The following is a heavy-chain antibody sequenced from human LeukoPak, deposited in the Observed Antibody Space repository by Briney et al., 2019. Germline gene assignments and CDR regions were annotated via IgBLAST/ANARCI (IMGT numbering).Heavy chain of an antibody. Sequence: SGGSLRLSCAASGFTFSSYAMSWVRQAPGKGLEWVSAISGSGGSTYYADSVKGRFTISRDNSKNTLYLQMNSLRAEDTAVYCCAKSPRGSWYPFDYWGQGTLVTVSS. D-gene: IGHD6-13*01. V-gene: IGHV3-23*01. CDR2: ISGSGGST. J-gene: IGHJ4*02. CDR3: AKSPRGSWYPFDY. CDR1: GFTFSSYA.